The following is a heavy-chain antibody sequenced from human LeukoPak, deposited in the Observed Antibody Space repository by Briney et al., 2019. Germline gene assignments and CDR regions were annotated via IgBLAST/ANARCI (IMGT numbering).Heavy chain of an antibody. V-gene: IGHV3-74*01. Sequence: GGSLRLSCAASGFTFSSYWMHWVRQAPGKGPVWLARINSDGYSISYADSVKGRFTISRDNAKNTLYLQRNTLGAEDTAMYYCARAIAVAGTDSWGQGTLVTVSS. CDR3: ARAIAVAGTDS. CDR1: GFTFSSYW. J-gene: IGHJ4*02. CDR2: INSDGYSI. D-gene: IGHD6-19*01.